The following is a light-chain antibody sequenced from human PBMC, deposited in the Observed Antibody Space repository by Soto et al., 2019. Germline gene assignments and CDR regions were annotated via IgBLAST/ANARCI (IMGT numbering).Light chain of an antibody. J-gene: IGLJ3*02. V-gene: IGLV2-23*02. CDR1: NSDVGSFDL. CDR3: GAHAGSNTWV. CDR2: EVN. Sequence: QSALTQPASVSGSPGQSITISCTGTNSDVGSFDLVSWYQQNPGKAPKVIIYEVNKRPSGVPDRFSGSKSGITASLTVSGLQADDEADYYCGAHAGSNTWVFGGGTKLTVL.